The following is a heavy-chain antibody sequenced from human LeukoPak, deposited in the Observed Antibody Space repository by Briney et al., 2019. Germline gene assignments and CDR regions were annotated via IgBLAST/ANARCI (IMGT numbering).Heavy chain of an antibody. V-gene: IGHV3-64*01. CDR3: ARDPDRNTYSSSWYWFDP. D-gene: IGHD6-13*01. J-gene: IGHJ5*02. CDR2: ISSNGGST. CDR1: GFTFSSYS. Sequence: PGGSLRLSCAASGFTFSSYSMNWVRQAPGKGLEYVSAISSNGGSTYYANSVKGRFTISRDNSKNTLYLQMGSLRAEDMAVYYCARDPDRNTYSSSWYWFDPWGQGTLVTVSS.